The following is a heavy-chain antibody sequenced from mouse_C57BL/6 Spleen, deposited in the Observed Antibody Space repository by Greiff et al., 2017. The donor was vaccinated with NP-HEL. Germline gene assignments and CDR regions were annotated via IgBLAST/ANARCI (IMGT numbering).Heavy chain of an antibody. CDR3: ARQKGTVEGPYWYFDV. J-gene: IGHJ1*03. CDR1: GYTFTSYW. CDR2: INPSNGGT. V-gene: IGHV1-53*01. Sequence: QVQLQQPGTELVKPGASVKLSCKASGYTFTSYWMHWVKQRPGQGLEWIGNINPSNGGTNYNEKFKSKATLTVDKSSSTAYMQLSSLTSEDSAVYYCARQKGTVEGPYWYFDVWGTGTTVTVSS. D-gene: IGHD1-1*01.